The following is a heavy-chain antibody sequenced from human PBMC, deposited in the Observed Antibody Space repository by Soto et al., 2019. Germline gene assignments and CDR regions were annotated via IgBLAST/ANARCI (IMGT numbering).Heavy chain of an antibody. D-gene: IGHD5-12*01. CDR2: IYHSGTT. J-gene: IGHJ4*02. CDR1: GGSISSYY. Sequence: SETLSLTCTVSGGSISSYYWTWIRQPPGKGLEWIGYIYHSGTTTYNPSLKSRVSISVDTSRNQFSLRLSSVTAADTAVYYCAREWQNAFDYWGQGTLVTVSS. CDR3: AREWQNAFDY. V-gene: IGHV4-59*01.